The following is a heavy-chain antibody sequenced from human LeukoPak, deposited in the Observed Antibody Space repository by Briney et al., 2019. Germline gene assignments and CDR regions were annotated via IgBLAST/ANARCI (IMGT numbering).Heavy chain of an antibody. CDR1: GGSFSGYY. Sequence: SETLSLTCAVYGGSFSGYYWSWIRQPPGKGLEWIGEINHSGSTNYNPSLKSRVTISVDTSKNQFSLKLSSVTAADTAVYYCARDLTYGDYGDWFDPWGQGTLVTVSS. J-gene: IGHJ5*02. V-gene: IGHV4-34*01. CDR2: INHSGST. D-gene: IGHD4-17*01. CDR3: ARDLTYGDYGDWFDP.